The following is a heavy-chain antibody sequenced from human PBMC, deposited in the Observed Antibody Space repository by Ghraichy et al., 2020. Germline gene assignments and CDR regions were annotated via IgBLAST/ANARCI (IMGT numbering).Heavy chain of an antibody. Sequence: GESLRLSCAASGFTFSSYAMSWVRQAPGKGLEWVSGITGTSDYTHSADSVKGRFTISRDNSKNTLYLQMNSLRAEDTAVYYCGSSPGCNSGWYNYWGQGTLVTVSS. V-gene: IGHV3-23*01. D-gene: IGHD6-19*01. CDR2: ITGTSDYT. CDR3: GSSPGCNSGWYNY. CDR1: GFTFSSYA. J-gene: IGHJ4*02.